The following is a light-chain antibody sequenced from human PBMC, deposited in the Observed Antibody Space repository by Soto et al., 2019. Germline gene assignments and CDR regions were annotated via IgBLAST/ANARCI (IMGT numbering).Light chain of an antibody. CDR2: DAS. V-gene: IGKV1-5*01. Sequence: EIPNTKGPATLSASEADRVTIHCRASQSISSWLAWYQQKPGKAPKLLIYDASSLESGVPSRFSGSGSGTEFTLTISSLQPDDFATYYSHQYNSYWTFGQGTNVDI. J-gene: IGKJ1*01. CDR1: QSISSW. CDR3: HQYNSYWT.